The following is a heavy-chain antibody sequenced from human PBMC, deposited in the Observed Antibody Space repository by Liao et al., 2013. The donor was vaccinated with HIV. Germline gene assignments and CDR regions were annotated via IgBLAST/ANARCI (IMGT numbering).Heavy chain of an antibody. Sequence: QVQLQESGPGLVKPSETLSLTCTVSGGSISSYYWSWIRQPPGKGLEWIGHIYTGMSTTGTTNYNPSLKSRVSISADTSSNHVSLKLSSVTDADTAVYYCATTRGNYYYYYMDVWGKGTTVTVSS. CDR3: ATTRGNYYYYYMDV. J-gene: IGHJ6*03. V-gene: IGHV4-4*08. CDR1: GGSISSYY. CDR2: IYTGMSTTGTT.